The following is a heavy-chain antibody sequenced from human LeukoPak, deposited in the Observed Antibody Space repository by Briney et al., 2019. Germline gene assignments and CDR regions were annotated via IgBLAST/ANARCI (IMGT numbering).Heavy chain of an antibody. CDR1: GGSFSGYF. D-gene: IGHD2-15*01. Sequence: PSETLSLTCAVYGGSFSGYFWNWIRQPPGKGLEWIGESNHSGTSNFNSSFKGRVTISVDTSKNQFSLKLNSVTAADTAVYYCAGGRIYCSGGSCYSGYFDYWGQGTLVTVSS. V-gene: IGHV4-34*01. J-gene: IGHJ4*02. CDR2: SNHSGTS. CDR3: AGGRIYCSGGSCYSGYFDY.